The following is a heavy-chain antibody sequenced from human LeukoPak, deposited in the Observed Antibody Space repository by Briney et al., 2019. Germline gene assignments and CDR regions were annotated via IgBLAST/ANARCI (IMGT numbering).Heavy chain of an antibody. CDR1: GFTFSSYG. V-gene: IGHV3-33*01. Sequence: GGSLRLSCAASGFTFSSYGMHWVRQAPGKGLEWVAVIWYDGSNKYYADSVMGRFTISRDNSKNTLYLQMNSLRAEDTAVYYCARDRPLYYYDSSGYVDYWGQGTLVTVSS. J-gene: IGHJ4*02. CDR3: ARDRPLYYYDSSGYVDY. D-gene: IGHD3-22*01. CDR2: IWYDGSNK.